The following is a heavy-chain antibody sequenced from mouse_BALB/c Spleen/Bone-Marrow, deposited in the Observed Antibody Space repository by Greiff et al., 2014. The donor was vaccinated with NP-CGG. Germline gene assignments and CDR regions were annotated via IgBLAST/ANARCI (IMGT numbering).Heavy chain of an antibody. CDR3: ARHHYYGSSRYYFDY. Sequence: EVKVEESGGGLVQPGGSLKLSCAASGFTFSSYTMSWVRQTPEKRLEWVAYISNGGGSTYYPDTVKGRFTISRDNAKNTLYLQVSSLNSEDTAMYYCARHHYYGSSRYYFDYWGQGTTLTVSS. CDR2: ISNGGGST. CDR1: GFTFSSYT. D-gene: IGHD1-1*01. J-gene: IGHJ2*01. V-gene: IGHV5-12-2*01.